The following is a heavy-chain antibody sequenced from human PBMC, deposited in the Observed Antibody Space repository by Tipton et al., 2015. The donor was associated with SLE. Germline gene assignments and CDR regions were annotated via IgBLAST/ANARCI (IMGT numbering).Heavy chain of an antibody. CDR1: GGSISSHF. J-gene: IGHJ6*03. D-gene: IGHD4-11*01. V-gene: IGHV4-59*11. Sequence: TLSLTCTVSGGSISSHFWSWLRQPPGKGLEWIGYIYSSGNTYYNSSLKSRATISVDTSKNQFSLKLSSVTAADTAVYYCARADSNYSNYQYYYYMDVWAKGTTVTVSS. CDR2: IYSSGNT. CDR3: ARADSNYSNYQYYYYMDV.